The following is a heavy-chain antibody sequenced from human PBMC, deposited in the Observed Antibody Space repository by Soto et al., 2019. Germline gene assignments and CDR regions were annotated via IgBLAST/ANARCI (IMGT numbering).Heavy chain of an antibody. D-gene: IGHD3-10*01. CDR2: IYYSGST. CDR1: GGSISSGDYY. V-gene: IGHV4-30-4*01. Sequence: QVQLQESGPGLVKPSQTLSLTCTVSGGSISSGDYYWSWIRQPPGKGLEWIGYIYYSGSTYYNPSLQSRVTLSVDASKTQFSLKLSSVTAADPAVYYCARVGGFGATTIDYWGQGTLVTVSS. CDR3: ARVGGFGATTIDY. J-gene: IGHJ4*02.